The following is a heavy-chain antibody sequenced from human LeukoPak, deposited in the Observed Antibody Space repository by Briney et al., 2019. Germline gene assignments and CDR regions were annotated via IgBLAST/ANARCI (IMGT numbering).Heavy chain of an antibody. CDR2: IRSKANSYAT. J-gene: IGHJ4*02. CDR3: TRHHCSSTSCYFY. Sequence: PGGSLKLSCAASGFTFSGSAMHWVRQASGKGREWVGRIRSKANSYATAYAASVKGRFTISRDDSKNTAYLQMNSLKTEDTAVYYCTRHHCSSTSCYFYWGQGTLVTVSS. D-gene: IGHD2-2*01. CDR1: GFTFSGSA. V-gene: IGHV3-73*01.